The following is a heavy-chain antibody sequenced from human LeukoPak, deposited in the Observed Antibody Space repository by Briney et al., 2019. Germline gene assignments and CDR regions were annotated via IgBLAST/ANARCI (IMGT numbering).Heavy chain of an antibody. CDR2: ISAYNGNT. D-gene: IGHD6-13*01. CDR1: GYTFTSFG. J-gene: IGHJ3*02. Sequence: ASVKVSCRASGYTFTSFGITWVRQAPGQGLEWMGWISAYNGNTNYAQKLQGRVTMTTDTSTSTAYMELRSLRSDDTAVYYCARDLEGIAAPRSPKNAFDIWGQGTMVTVSS. V-gene: IGHV1-18*01. CDR3: ARDLEGIAAPRSPKNAFDI.